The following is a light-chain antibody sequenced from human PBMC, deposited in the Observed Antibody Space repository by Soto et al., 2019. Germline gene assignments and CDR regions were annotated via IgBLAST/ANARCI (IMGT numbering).Light chain of an antibody. CDR1: KSISSW. CDR3: QHYNSYSEA. CDR2: KAS. Sequence: DIKMSQSASTLSASIGDRVTITCRASKSISSWLAWYQQKPGKAPKLLIYKASTLKSGVPSRFSGSGSGTEFTLTISSLQPDDFATYYCQHYNSYSEAFGQGTKVDIK. J-gene: IGKJ1*01. V-gene: IGKV1-5*03.